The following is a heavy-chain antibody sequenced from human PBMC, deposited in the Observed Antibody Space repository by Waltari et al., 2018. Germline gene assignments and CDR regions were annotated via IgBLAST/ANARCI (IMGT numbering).Heavy chain of an antibody. CDR1: GGSISSGSYY. J-gene: IGHJ4*02. D-gene: IGHD2-2*01. V-gene: IGHV4-61*02. Sequence: QVQLQESGPGLVKPSQTLSLTCTVSGGSISSGSYYWSWIRQPAGKGLEWIGRIYTSGSTNYNPSLKSRVTISVDTSKNQFSLKLSSVTAADTAVYYCARDSYRGSTSCYRIFDYWGQGTLVTVSS. CDR2: IYTSGST. CDR3: ARDSYRGSTSCYRIFDY.